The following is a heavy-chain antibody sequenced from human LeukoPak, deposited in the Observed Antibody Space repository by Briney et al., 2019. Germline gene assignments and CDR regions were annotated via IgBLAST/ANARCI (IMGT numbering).Heavy chain of an antibody. V-gene: IGHV1-18*01. CDR1: GYRFTLYD. D-gene: IGHD7-27*01. CDR2: ISTYTGRA. CDR3: ARAYGTNCGKNAFDV. J-gene: IGHJ3*01. Sequence: ASVKVSCKTSGYRFTLYDIFWVRQAPGHGLDYVGWISTYTGRANYAQKFQGRVSMITDTSTSTAYLELTNLTSSDTGLDYCARAYGTNCGKNAFDVWGLGTMVTVAS.